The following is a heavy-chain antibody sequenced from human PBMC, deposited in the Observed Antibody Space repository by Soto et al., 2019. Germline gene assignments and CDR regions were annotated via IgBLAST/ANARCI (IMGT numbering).Heavy chain of an antibody. CDR1: GFTFSSYA. D-gene: IGHD2-2*02. CDR3: AKIGVVVPAAIRTSWFDP. V-gene: IGHV3-23*01. Sequence: GGSLRLSCAASGFTFSSYAMSWVRQAPGKGLEWVSAISGSGGSTYYADSVKGRFTISRDNSKNTLYLQMNSLRAEDTAVYYCAKIGVVVPAAIRTSWFDPWGQGTLVTV. J-gene: IGHJ5*02. CDR2: ISGSGGST.